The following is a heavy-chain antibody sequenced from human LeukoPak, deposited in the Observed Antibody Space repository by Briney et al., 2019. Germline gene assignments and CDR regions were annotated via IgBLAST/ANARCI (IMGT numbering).Heavy chain of an antibody. CDR2: INPNSGGT. Sequence: GASVKVSCKASGYTFTVYYMHWVRQAPGQGLEWMGWINPNSGGTNYAQKFQGRVTMTRDTSISTAYMELSRLRSDDTAVYYCARDAHYYYSYMDVWGKGTTVTVSS. CDR1: GYTFTVYY. V-gene: IGHV1-2*02. CDR3: ARDAHYYYSYMDV. J-gene: IGHJ6*03.